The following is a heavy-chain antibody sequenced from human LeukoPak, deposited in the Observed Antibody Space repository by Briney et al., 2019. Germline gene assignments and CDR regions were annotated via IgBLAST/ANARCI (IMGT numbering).Heavy chain of an antibody. CDR2: IRQDGREK. D-gene: IGHD6-6*01. V-gene: IGHV3-7*03. Sequence: GGSLRLSCAASGFTFSNYWMTWVSQAPGKGLEWVANIRQDGREKNYVDSVKGRFTISRDNAKNSLILQMNRLRAEDTAVYYCARDVSDENGSASRIHLDSWGQGTLVSVSS. J-gene: IGHJ4*02. CDR1: GFTFSNYW. CDR3: ARDVSDENGSASRIHLDS.